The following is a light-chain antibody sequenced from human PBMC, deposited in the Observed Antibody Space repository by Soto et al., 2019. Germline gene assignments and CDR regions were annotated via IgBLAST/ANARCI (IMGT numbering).Light chain of an antibody. Sequence: DIQMTQSPSSLSASVGDRVTITCRASQGVSSYLAWFQKKPGRAPKTLIYAASTLQSGVPSRFSGSGSGTDFTLTISTLQPEDFGIYYCQQYKSYPITFGQGTRLEIK. CDR1: QGVSSY. V-gene: IGKV1-16*01. CDR3: QQYKSYPIT. CDR2: AAS. J-gene: IGKJ5*01.